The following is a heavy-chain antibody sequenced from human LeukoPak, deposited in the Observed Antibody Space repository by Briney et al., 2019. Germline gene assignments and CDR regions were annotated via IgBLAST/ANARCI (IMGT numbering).Heavy chain of an antibody. V-gene: IGHV1-2*06. Sequence: ASEKVSCKASGYTYTGYYMHWVRQATGQWLEWMGRINPNSGGTNYAQKFQGRVTMTRDTSISTAYMELSRLRSDDTAVYYCARDHEYSSGASILDFGGQGTLVTVSS. CDR3: ARDHEYSSGASILDF. CDR2: INPNSGGT. J-gene: IGHJ4*02. CDR1: GYTYTGYY. D-gene: IGHD2-15*01.